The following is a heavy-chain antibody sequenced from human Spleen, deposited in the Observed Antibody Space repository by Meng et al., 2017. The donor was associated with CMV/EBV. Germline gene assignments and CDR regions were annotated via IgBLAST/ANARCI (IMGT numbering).Heavy chain of an antibody. J-gene: IGHJ4*02. V-gene: IGHV1-2*02. D-gene: IGHD7-27*01. CDR3: ARDNNWGSDY. CDR2: IHPHRGDT. CDR1: GYTFTAHY. Sequence: SCKASGYTFTAHYIHWVRQAPGQGLEWMGWIHPHRGDTNYAQQFQGRVTLTRDTSINTGYMELTRLTSDDTAVYYCARDNNWGSDYWGQGTLVTVSS.